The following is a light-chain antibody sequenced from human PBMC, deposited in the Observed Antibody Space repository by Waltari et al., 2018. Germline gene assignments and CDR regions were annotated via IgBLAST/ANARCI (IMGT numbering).Light chain of an antibody. CDR1: SLSRYY. J-gene: IGLJ3*02. V-gene: IGLV3-19*01. CDR2: GNN. Sequence: SSELTQDPTVSVALGQTVRITCQGDSLSRYYASWYRQRPGQAPILLIYGNNNRPPGIPDRFSGSTSGNMASLTITGAQAEDEADYYCHSRDTTTNRVFGRGTKLTVV. CDR3: HSRDTTTNRV.